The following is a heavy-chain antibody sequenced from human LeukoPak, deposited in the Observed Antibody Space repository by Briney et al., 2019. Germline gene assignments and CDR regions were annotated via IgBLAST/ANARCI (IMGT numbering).Heavy chain of an antibody. CDR1: GFTFSSYS. Sequence: GSLRLSCAASGFTFSSYSMNWVRQAPGKGLEWVSSISSSSSYIYYADSVKGRFTISRDNAKNSLYLQMNSPRAEDTAVYYCARVSDTAMVTGDAFDIWGQGTMVTVSS. D-gene: IGHD5-18*01. CDR2: ISSSSSYI. J-gene: IGHJ3*02. V-gene: IGHV3-21*01. CDR3: ARVSDTAMVTGDAFDI.